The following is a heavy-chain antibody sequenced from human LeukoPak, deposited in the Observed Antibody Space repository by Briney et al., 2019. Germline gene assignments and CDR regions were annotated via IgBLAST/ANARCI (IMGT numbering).Heavy chain of an antibody. CDR1: GFTFNNYA. CDR3: AKARPPRWLQPQAIDY. CDR2: ISGSGGST. V-gene: IGHV3-23*01. Sequence: PGGSLRLSCAAPGFTFNNYAMSWVRQAPGKGLEWVSAISGSGGSTYYADSVKGRFTISRDNSKNTLYLQMNSLRAEDTAVYYCAKARPPRWLQPQAIDYWGQGTLVTVSS. D-gene: IGHD5-24*01. J-gene: IGHJ4*02.